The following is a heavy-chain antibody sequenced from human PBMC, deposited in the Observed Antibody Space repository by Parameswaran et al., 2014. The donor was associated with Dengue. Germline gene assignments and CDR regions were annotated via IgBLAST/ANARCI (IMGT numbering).Heavy chain of an antibody. Sequence: KWIRQPPGKGLEWVSSISSSSSYIYYADSVKGRFTISRDNAKNSLYLQMNSLRAEDTAVYYCAREGELIAAEPYGMDVWGQGTTVTVSS. CDR3: AREGELIAAEPYGMDV. V-gene: IGHV3-21*01. D-gene: IGHD6-13*01. J-gene: IGHJ6*02. CDR2: ISSSSSYI.